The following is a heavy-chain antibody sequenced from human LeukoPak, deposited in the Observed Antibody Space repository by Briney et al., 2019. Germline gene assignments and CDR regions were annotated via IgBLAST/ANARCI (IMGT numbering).Heavy chain of an antibody. CDR2: INPNSGGT. J-gene: IGHJ4*02. D-gene: IGHD6-6*01. CDR3: ARGPRARHYSSSSSLNY. Sequence: WASVKVSCKASGYTFTGYYMHWVRQAPGQGLEWMGWINPNSGGTNYAQKFQGRVTMTRDTSISTAYMELSRLRSDDTAVYYCARGPRARHYSSSSSLNYWGQGTLVTVS. V-gene: IGHV1-2*02. CDR1: GYTFTGYY.